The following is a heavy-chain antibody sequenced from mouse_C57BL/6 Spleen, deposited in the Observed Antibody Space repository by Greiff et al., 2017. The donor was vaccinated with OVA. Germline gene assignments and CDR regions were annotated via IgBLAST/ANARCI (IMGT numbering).Heavy chain of an antibody. D-gene: IGHD2-3*01. V-gene: IGHV3-6*01. CDR2: ISYDGSN. J-gene: IGHJ2*01. CDR1: GYSITSGYY. CDR3: AREDGYY. Sequence: EVQLVESGPGLVKPSQSLSLTCSVTGYSITSGYYWNWIRQFPGNKLEWMGYISYDGSNNYNPSLKNRISITRDTSKNQFFLKLNSVTTEDTATYYCAREDGYYWGQGTTLTVSS.